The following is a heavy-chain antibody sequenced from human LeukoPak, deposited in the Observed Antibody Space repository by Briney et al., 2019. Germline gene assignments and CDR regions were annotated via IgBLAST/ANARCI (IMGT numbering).Heavy chain of an antibody. D-gene: IGHD5-24*01. CDR2: IYYSRST. Sequence: SETLSLTCTVSGDSISNNNYYWGWIRQPPGKGLEWIGSIYYSRSTYDNPSLKSRVTMSVDTSKNQFSLKLRFVTAADTAVYYCARHPITAAVGYDTFDIWGQGTVVTVSS. J-gene: IGHJ3*02. V-gene: IGHV4-39*01. CDR3: ARHPITAAVGYDTFDI. CDR1: GDSISNNNYY.